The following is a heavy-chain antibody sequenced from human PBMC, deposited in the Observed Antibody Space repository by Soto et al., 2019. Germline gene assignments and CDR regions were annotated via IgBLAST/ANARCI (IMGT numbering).Heavy chain of an antibody. CDR1: GFTFSSYG. CDR2: IWYDGSNK. CDR3: ARDGLSSYYYYGMDV. J-gene: IGHJ6*02. D-gene: IGHD3-3*02. V-gene: IGHV3-33*01. Sequence: GGSLRLSCAASGFTFSSYGMHWVRQAPGKGLEWVAVIWYDGSNKYYADSVKGRFTISRDNSKNTLYLQMNSLRAEDTAVYYCARDGLSSYYYYGMDVWGQGTTVTVSS.